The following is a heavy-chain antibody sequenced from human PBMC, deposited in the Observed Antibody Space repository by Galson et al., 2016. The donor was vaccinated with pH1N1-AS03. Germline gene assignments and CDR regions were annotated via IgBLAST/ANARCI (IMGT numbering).Heavy chain of an antibody. CDR1: GYTFISYV. CDR3: ARGRESYGMDV. J-gene: IGHJ6*02. V-gene: IGHV1-3*01. Sequence: SVKVSCKASGYTFISYVMHWVRQAPGQRLEWMGWINAGNGNTTYSQSFQGRVTITRDTSASKAYMELSSLRSEDTAVYYCARGRESYGMDVWGQGTTVTVSS. CDR2: INAGNGNT.